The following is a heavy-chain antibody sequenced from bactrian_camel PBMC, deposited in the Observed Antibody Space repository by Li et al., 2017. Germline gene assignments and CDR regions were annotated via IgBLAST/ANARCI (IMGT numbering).Heavy chain of an antibody. CDR1: GFTFSSYF. CDR2: ISSSGTI. V-gene: IGHV3S67*01. Sequence: VQLVESGGGLVQPGGSLRLSCAASGFTFSSYFMGWVRQAPGKERELVSTISSSGTITYGDSVKGRFTISRDNAKKTVYLQMNSLNTEDTAMYYCARGPKVRSGGYCYLESAPYNYRGQGTQVTVS. D-gene: IGHD1*01. CDR3: ARGPKVRSGGYCYLESAPYNY. J-gene: IGHJ4*01.